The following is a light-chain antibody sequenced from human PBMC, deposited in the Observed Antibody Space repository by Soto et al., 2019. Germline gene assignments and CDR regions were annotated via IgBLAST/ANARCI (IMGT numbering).Light chain of an antibody. Sequence: QSALTQPASVSGSPGQSITISCTGTSSDVGGYNYVSWYQQHPGKAPKLMIYDVSNRPSGVSNRFSGSTSGNTASLTISGLPAEDEADYYCSSYTSSSTLFGTGTKLTVL. J-gene: IGLJ1*01. CDR2: DVS. CDR3: SSYTSSSTL. V-gene: IGLV2-14*01. CDR1: SSDVGGYNY.